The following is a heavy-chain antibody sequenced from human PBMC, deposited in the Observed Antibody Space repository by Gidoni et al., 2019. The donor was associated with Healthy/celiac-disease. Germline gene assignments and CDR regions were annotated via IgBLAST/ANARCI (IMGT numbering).Heavy chain of an antibody. D-gene: IGHD4-17*01. V-gene: IGHV3-33*01. J-gene: IGHJ4*02. CDR2: IWYDGSNK. CDR3: ARGGYGDYEGLDY. CDR1: GFTFSSYG. Sequence: QVQLVESGGGVVQPGRSLRLSWAASGFTFSSYGMHWVRQAPGKGLEWVAVIWYDGSNKYYADSVKGRFTISRDNSKNTLYLQMNSLRAEDTAVYYCARGGYGDYEGLDYWGQGTLVTVSS.